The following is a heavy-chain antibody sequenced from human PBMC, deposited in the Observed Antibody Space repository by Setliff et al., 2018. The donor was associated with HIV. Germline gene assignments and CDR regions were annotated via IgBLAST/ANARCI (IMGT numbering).Heavy chain of an antibody. CDR2: ISAYNGDT. D-gene: IGHD2-8*02. CDR3: ARNSFPRAFTCTGPRFDY. Sequence: ASVKVSCKASGYTFTRYGISWLRQAPGQGLEGMGWISAYNGDTQATKRFQGRVTMTTDPSPNTAYMEVRSLRSDDTAVYYCARNSFPRAFTCTGPRFDYWGQGTLVTVSS. J-gene: IGHJ4*02. CDR1: GYTFTRYG. V-gene: IGHV1-18*01.